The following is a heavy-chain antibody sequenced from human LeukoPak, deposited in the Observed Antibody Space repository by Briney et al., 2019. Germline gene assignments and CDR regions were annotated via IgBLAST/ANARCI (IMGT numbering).Heavy chain of an antibody. CDR1: GYTFISYG. Sequence: ASVKVSCKASGYTFISYGITWVRQAPGQGLEWVGWISAYNGNTDYAQKLQDRVTMTTDTSTYTAYMELRTLRSDDTAVYYCARVPAYSYGTTATFDIWGQGTMVTVSS. J-gene: IGHJ3*02. CDR3: ARVPAYSYGTTATFDI. D-gene: IGHD1-14*01. CDR2: ISAYNGNT. V-gene: IGHV1-18*01.